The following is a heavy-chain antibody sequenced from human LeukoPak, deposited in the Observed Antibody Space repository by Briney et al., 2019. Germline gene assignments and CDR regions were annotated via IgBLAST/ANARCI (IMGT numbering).Heavy chain of an antibody. Sequence: SVKVSCKASGGTFSSYAISWVRQAPGQGLEWMGGIIPIFGTANYAQKFQGRVTVTADESTSTAYMELSSLRSEDTAVYYCARGVDDYVWGSYRAPHFDYWGQGTLVTVSS. J-gene: IGHJ4*02. CDR1: GGTFSSYA. CDR3: ARGVDDYVWGSYRAPHFDY. D-gene: IGHD3-16*02. V-gene: IGHV1-69*13. CDR2: IIPIFGTA.